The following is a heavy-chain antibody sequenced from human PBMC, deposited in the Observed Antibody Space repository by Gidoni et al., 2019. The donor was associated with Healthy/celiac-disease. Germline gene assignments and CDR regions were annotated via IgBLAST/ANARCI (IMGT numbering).Heavy chain of an antibody. CDR2: ISYDGSNK. J-gene: IGHJ4*02. CDR3: AKVVSLGSFDY. CDR1: GFTFSSYG. Sequence: QVQLVESGGGVVQPGRSLRLSCAASGFTFSSYGMHWVRQAPGKGLEWVAVISYDGSNKYYADSVKGRFTISRDNSKNTLYLQMNSLRAEDTAVYYCAKVVSLGSFDYWGQGTLVTVSS. V-gene: IGHV3-30*18. D-gene: IGHD2-2*01.